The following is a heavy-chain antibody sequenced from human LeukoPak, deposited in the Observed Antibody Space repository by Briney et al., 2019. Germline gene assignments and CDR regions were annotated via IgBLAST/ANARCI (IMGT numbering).Heavy chain of an antibody. D-gene: IGHD3-3*01. CDR2: IYYSGST. J-gene: IGHJ4*02. CDR1: GGSISSYY. Sequence: SETLSLTSTVSGGSISSYYWSWIRQPPGKGLEWIGYIYYSGSTNYNPSLKSRVTISVDTSKNQFSLKLSSVTAADTAVYYCARSSAGVVIIPKVWRQGTLVTASS. V-gene: IGHV4-59*01. CDR3: ARSSAGVVIIPKV.